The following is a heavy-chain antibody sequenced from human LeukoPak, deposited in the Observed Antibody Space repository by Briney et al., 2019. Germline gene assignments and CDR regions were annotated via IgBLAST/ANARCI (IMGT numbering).Heavy chain of an antibody. CDR1: GFTVSSNY. J-gene: IGHJ5*02. Sequence: GGSLRLSCAASGFTVSSNYMSWVRQAPGKGLEWVSVIYSGGSTYYADSVKGRFTISRDNSKNTLYLQMNSLRAEDTAVYYCARDPNSSSWYELWFDPWGQGTLVTVSS. V-gene: IGHV3-66*01. CDR2: IYSGGST. CDR3: ARDPNSSSWYELWFDP. D-gene: IGHD6-13*01.